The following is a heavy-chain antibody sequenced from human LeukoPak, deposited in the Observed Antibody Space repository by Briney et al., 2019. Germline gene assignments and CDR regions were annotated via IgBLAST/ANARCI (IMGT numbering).Heavy chain of an antibody. CDR2: INIGGTNT. CDR3: ATDGAGFDT. Sequence: GGSLRLSCAASGFTFNDYYMSWIRQAPGKGLERLSYINIGGTNTHYADSVKGRFTISRDNAKKSLYLEMNNLRAEDTAVYYCATDGAGFDTWGQGVLVAVSS. J-gene: IGHJ5*02. V-gene: IGHV3-11*01. CDR1: GFTFNDYY.